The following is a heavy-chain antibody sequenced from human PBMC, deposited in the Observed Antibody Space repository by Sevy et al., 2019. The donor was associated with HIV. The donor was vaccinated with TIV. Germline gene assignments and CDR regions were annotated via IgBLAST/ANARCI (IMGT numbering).Heavy chain of an antibody. J-gene: IGHJ3*02. D-gene: IGHD3-10*01. CDR1: GFTFSDYY. V-gene: IGHV3-11*01. CDR2: ISSSGSTI. CDR3: ARERGSGSSSDALDI. Sequence: GGSLRLSCAASGFTFSDYYMSWIRQAPGKGLEWVSYISSSGSTIYYADSVKGRFTISRDNAKNSLYLQMNSLRAEDTAVYYCARERGSGSSSDALDIWGQGTMVTVSS.